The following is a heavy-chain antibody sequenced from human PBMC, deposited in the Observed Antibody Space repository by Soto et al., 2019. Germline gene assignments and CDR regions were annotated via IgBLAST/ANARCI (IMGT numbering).Heavy chain of an antibody. V-gene: IGHV6-1*01. J-gene: IGHJ4*02. CDR1: GDSVSSNSAA. CDR2: TYYRSKWYN. Sequence: QSQTLSLTCAISGDSVSSNSAAWNWIRQSPSRGLEWLGRTYYRSKWYNDYAVSVKSRITINPDTSKNQFSLQLNSVTPEDTAVYYCARKSTRAYSSSWFDYWGQGTLVTVSS. D-gene: IGHD6-13*01. CDR3: ARKSTRAYSSSWFDY.